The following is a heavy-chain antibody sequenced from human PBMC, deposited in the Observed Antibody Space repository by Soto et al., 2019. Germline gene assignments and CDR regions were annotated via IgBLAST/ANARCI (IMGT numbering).Heavy chain of an antibody. CDR1: GYTFSDYY. CDR2: IDTSGTKI. D-gene: IGHD3-3*01. V-gene: IGHV3-11*01. Sequence: QVQLVESGGDLVKPGGSLRLSCAASGYTFSDYYMSWIRQAPGKGLEWISYIDTSGTKIYYADSVKGRLTITRDNAKNSLYLEMNSLRDEDTAGYYCASHYDMWSGYLSPVDYWGQGTLVTVSS. CDR3: ASHYDMWSGYLSPVDY. J-gene: IGHJ4*02.